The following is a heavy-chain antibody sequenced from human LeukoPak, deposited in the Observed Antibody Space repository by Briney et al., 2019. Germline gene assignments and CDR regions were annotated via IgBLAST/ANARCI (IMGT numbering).Heavy chain of an antibody. CDR2: IKQDGSEN. V-gene: IGHV3-7*03. J-gene: IGHJ4*02. CDR3: ARGRVDDY. CDR1: GFTFSNFW. Sequence: GGSLRLSCAASGFTFSNFWMTWVRQAPGKGLEWVANIKQDGSENYYVDSVKGRFTISRDNAKNSLYLQMNSLRAEDTAVYYCARGRVDDYWGQGTLVTVSS.